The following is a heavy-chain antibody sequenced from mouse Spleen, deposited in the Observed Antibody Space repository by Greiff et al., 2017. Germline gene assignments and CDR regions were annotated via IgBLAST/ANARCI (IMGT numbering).Heavy chain of an antibody. CDR2: IYPRSGNT. Sequence: VQLQQSGAELARPGASVKLSCKASGYTFTSYGISWVKQRTGQGLEWIGEIYPRSGNTYYNEKFKGKATLTADKSSSTAYMELRSLTSEDSAVYFCAREGFTTVVAKDFDYWGQGTTLTVSS. CDR3: AREGFTTVVAKDFDY. J-gene: IGHJ2*01. CDR1: GYTFTSYG. V-gene: IGHV1-81*01. D-gene: IGHD1-1*01.